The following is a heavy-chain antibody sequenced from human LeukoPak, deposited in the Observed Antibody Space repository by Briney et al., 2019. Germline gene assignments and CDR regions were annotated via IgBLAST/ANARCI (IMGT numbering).Heavy chain of an antibody. Sequence: GGSLRLSCAASGFTFSRYWMHWVRQVPGKGLVWVSRVNPDGSSTTYADSVKGRVTTSRGNAKNTLYLQMNRLRVEDTAVYFCARGGSYGDYWGQGILVTVSS. CDR1: GFTFSRYW. CDR3: ARGGSYGDY. D-gene: IGHD3-16*01. V-gene: IGHV3-74*01. J-gene: IGHJ4*02. CDR2: VNPDGSST.